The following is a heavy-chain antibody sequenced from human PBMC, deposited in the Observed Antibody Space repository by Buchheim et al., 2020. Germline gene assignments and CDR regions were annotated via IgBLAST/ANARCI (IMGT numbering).Heavy chain of an antibody. D-gene: IGHD5-18*01. J-gene: IGHJ6*02. Sequence: EVQLVESGGGLVQPGGSLRLSCAASGFTFSSYWMHWVRQAPGKGLVWVSRINSDGSSTSYADSVKGRFTISRDNAKYTLYLQMNSLRAEDTAVYYCARVGSMGYSYGIYYYYGMDVWGQGTT. V-gene: IGHV3-74*01. CDR1: GFTFSSYW. CDR3: ARVGSMGYSYGIYYYYGMDV. CDR2: INSDGSST.